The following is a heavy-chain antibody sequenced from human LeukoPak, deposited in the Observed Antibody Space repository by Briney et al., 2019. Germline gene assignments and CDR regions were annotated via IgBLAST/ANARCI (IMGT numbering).Heavy chain of an antibody. V-gene: IGHV3-7*01. CDR1: GFNFSSFH. CDR2: IKQDGSEK. D-gene: IGHD6-13*01. Sequence: PGGSLRLSCAASGFNFSSFHMNWVRQAPGKGLEWVANIKQDGSEKYYVDSVKGRFTISRDNAKNSLYLQMNSLRAEDTAVYYCARDAYSSSWSVQRREYYYYYYMDVWGKGTTVTISS. J-gene: IGHJ6*03. CDR3: ARDAYSSSWSVQRREYYYYYYMDV.